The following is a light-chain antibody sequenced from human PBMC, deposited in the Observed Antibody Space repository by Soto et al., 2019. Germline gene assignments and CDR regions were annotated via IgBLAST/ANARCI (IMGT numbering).Light chain of an antibody. CDR2: GVS. CDR3: QQYGALPPT. CDR1: QTVSNTY. J-gene: IGKJ4*01. V-gene: IGKV3-20*01. Sequence: EIVLTQFPGAVSLSPGERVTLSCRASQTVSNTYLAWYQQKSGQAPKFLIYGVSNRATGIPDRFSGSGSGTDFTLTISRLEPEDFAVYYCQQYGALPPTFGGGTKVEIK.